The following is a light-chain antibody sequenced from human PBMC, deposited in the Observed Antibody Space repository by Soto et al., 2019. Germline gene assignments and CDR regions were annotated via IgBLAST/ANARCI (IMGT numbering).Light chain of an antibody. J-gene: IGKJ5*01. Sequence: EIVLTQSPGILSLSPVERSSVSFGASQSISSSFLAWYQQKPGQAPRLLIYGASSRATGIPDRFSGTGSETDFTLTISRLEPEDFAVYYCQQYDNSPITFGQGTRLEIK. CDR3: QQYDNSPIT. CDR1: QSISSSF. CDR2: GAS. V-gene: IGKV3-20*01.